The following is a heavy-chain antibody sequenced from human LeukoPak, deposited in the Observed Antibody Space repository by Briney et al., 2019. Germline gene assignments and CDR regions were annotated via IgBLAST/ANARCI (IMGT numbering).Heavy chain of an antibody. Sequence: ASVKVSCKASGYTFTGYYIHWVRQAPGQGLEWMGWINPNSGGTNYAQKFQGRVTMTRDTSISTAYMELSRLRSDDTAVYYCASGAQFRYCSSTSCPLPFDPWGQGTLVTVSS. J-gene: IGHJ5*02. CDR2: INPNSGGT. D-gene: IGHD2-2*01. V-gene: IGHV1-2*02. CDR1: GYTFTGYY. CDR3: ASGAQFRYCSSTSCPLPFDP.